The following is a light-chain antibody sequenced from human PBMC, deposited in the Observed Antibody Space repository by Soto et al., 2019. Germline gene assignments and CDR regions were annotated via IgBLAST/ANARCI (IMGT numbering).Light chain of an antibody. Sequence: QSVLTQPRSVSGSPGHSVTISCTGTSSDVGAYNYVSWYQQHPGKAPKLMVYDVTERPSGVPDRFYGSKAGNTASLTLSCLQAVDEADYYCCSYAGTSLYVFGSGTKLTVL. CDR1: SSDVGAYNY. V-gene: IGLV2-11*01. J-gene: IGLJ1*01. CDR2: DVT. CDR3: CSYAGTSLYV.